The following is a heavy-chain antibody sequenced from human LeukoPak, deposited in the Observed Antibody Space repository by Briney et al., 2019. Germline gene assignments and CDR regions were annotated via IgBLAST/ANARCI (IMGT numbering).Heavy chain of an antibody. CDR1: GGSISSYF. CDR2: IYTSEST. CDR3: ARDYVGGSSAFDI. V-gene: IGHV4-4*07. J-gene: IGHJ3*02. Sequence: PSETLSLTCTVSGGSISSYFWSWIRQPAGKGLEWIGRIYTSESTNYNPSLKSRVTISIDTSKNQFSLKLSSVTAADTAMYYCARDYVGGSSAFDIWGQGTMVTVSS. D-gene: IGHD2-15*01.